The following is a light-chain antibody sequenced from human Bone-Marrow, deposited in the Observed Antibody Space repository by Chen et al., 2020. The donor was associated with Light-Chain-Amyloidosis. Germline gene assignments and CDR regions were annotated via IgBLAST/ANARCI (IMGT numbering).Light chain of an antibody. CDR2: LGS. CDR3: MQALQTPYT. CDR1: QSLLHSNGYNS. V-gene: IGKV2-28*01. J-gene: IGKJ2*01. Sequence: DIVMTQSPLSLPVPPGEPASISCRSSQSLLHSNGYNSLDWYLQKPGQSPQLLIYLGSNRASGVPDRFSGGGSGTAFTLKISRVEAEDVGVYYYMQALQTPYTFVQGTKLEIQ.